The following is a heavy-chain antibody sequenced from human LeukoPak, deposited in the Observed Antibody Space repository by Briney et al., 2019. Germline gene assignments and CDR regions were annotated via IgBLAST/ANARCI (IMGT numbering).Heavy chain of an antibody. CDR2: ISAYNGNT. D-gene: IGHD3-22*01. CDR1: GYTFTSYG. J-gene: IGHJ4*02. CDR3: ARLVTYYYDSSGYYLDY. V-gene: IGHV1-18*01. Sequence: ASVKVSCKASGYTFTSYGISWVRQAPGQGLEWMGWISAYNGNTSYAQKLQGRVTMTTDTSTSTAYMELRSLRSDDTAVYYCARLVTYYYDSSGYYLDYWGQGTLVTVSS.